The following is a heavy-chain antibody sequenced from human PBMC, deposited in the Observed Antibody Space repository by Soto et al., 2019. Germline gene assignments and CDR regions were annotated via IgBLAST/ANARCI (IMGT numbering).Heavy chain of an antibody. D-gene: IGHD2-21*02. V-gene: IGHV5-51*01. CDR1: GYSFTYFW. J-gene: IGHJ4*02. CDR2: IYPGDSDT. Sequence: GESLKISCNGSGYSFTYFWISWVRQMPWKGLEWMGIIYPGDSDTRYGPSFQGQVTISVDESISTAYLQWRSLKASDTAIYYWASLPDCGSQLRYFDFSGQGTPVTVSS. CDR3: ASLPDCGSQLRYFDF.